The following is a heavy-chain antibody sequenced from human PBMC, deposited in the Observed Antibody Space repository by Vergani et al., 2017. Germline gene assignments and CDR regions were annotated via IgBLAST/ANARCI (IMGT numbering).Heavy chain of an antibody. CDR2: ISGSGGST. J-gene: IGHJ4*02. CDR3: AKDDPPFRIAAAGTFGY. V-gene: IGHV3-23*01. CDR1: GFTFSSYA. D-gene: IGHD6-13*01. Sequence: EVQLLESGGGLVQPGGSLRLSCAASGFTFSSYAMSWVRQAPGKGLEWVSAISGSGGSTYYADSVKGRFTISRDNSKNTLYLPMNSLRAEDTAVYYCAKDDPPFRIAAAGTFGYWGQGTLVTVSS.